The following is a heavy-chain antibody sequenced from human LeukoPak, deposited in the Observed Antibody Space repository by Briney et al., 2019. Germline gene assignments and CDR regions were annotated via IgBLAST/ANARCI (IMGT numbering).Heavy chain of an antibody. D-gene: IGHD6-19*01. J-gene: IGHJ4*02. CDR2: ISYDGSNK. CDR3: AKDLGRQWLVCLG. CDR1: GFTFSSYG. Sequence: GGSLRLSCAASGFTFSSYGMHWVRQAPGKGLEWVAVISYDGSNKYYADSVKGRFTISRDNSKNTLYLQMNSLRAEDTAVYYCAKDLGRQWLVCLGWGQGTLVTVSS. V-gene: IGHV3-30*18.